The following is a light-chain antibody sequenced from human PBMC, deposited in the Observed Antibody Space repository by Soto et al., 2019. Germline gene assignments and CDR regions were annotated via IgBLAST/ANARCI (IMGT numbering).Light chain of an antibody. CDR3: QQHGTSPIT. CDR1: HRVSSY. J-gene: IGKJ5*01. CDR2: GAS. Sequence: EIVMTQSPSTLSVSPGARATLSCRASHRVSSYLAWHQQKPGQTPRLLVYGASNRATGIPDRFSGSGSGTDFTLTISRLEPDDFAVYYCQQHGTSPITFGQGTRLENK. V-gene: IGKV3-20*01.